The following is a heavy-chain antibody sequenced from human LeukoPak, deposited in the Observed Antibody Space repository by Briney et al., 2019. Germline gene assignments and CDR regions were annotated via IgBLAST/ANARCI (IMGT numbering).Heavy chain of an antibody. CDR3: AKDRTHRRYYDSTGYYNQYDY. V-gene: IGHV3-23*01. J-gene: IGHJ4*02. D-gene: IGHD3-22*01. CDR1: GFTFNNYA. CDR2: IRGSGTST. Sequence: GGSLRLSCAASGFTFNNYAMNWVRQAPGKGLEWVSTIRGSGTSTYYADSVKGRFTISRDNSRNTLYLQMNSLRAEDTAIYYCAKDRTHRRYYDSTGYYNQYDYWGQGALVTVSS.